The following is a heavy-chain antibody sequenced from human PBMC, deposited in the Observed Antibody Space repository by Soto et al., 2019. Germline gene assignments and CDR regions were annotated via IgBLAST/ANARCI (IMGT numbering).Heavy chain of an antibody. CDR1: GYSFTSYW. CDR2: IYPGDSDT. J-gene: IGHJ6*02. CDR3: ARTSTVRKYYYGMDV. V-gene: IGHV5-51*01. D-gene: IGHD3-10*01. Sequence: GESLKISCEGSGYSFTSYWIGWVRQMPGKGLEWMGIIYPGDSDTRYSPSFQGQVTISADKSISTAYLQWSSLKASDTAMYYCARTSTVRKYYYGMDVWGQGTTGTGSS.